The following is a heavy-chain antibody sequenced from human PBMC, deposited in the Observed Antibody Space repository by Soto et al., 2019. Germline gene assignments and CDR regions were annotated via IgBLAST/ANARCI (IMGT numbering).Heavy chain of an antibody. CDR2: INHSGST. CDR3: ARPYSSSSPYYYYYYYMDV. V-gene: IGHV4-34*01. CDR1: GGSFSGYY. J-gene: IGHJ6*03. D-gene: IGHD6-6*01. Sequence: SETLSLTCAVYGGSFSGYYWSWIRQPPGKGLEWIGEINHSGSTNYNPSLKSRVTISVDTSKNQFSLKLSSVTAADTAVYYCARPYSSSSPYYYYYYYMDVWGKGTTVTVSS.